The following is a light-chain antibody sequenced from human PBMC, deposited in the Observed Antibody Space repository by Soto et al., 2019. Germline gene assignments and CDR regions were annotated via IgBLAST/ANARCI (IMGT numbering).Light chain of an antibody. V-gene: IGKV3-20*01. CDR1: PSVSSSY. Sequence: EIVLTQSPGTLSLSPGERATLSCRASPSVSSSYLAWYQQKPGQAPRLLIYGTSSRATGIPDRFSGSGSGTDFTLTISRLEPEDFAVYYCQQSGSSLRTFGQGTKVEIK. CDR3: QQSGSSLRT. J-gene: IGKJ1*01. CDR2: GTS.